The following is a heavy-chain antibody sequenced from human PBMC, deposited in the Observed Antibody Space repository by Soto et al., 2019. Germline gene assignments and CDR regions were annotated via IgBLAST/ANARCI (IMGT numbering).Heavy chain of an antibody. V-gene: IGHV4-34*01. CDR2: VNHSGST. J-gene: IGHJ4*02. Sequence: QVQLQQWGAGLLKPSETLSLTCAVYGGSFSGYYWSWIRQPPGQGLEWIGEVNHSGSTNYNPSLKSRVTISVDTSKNQFSLKLSSVTAADTAVYYCARGRDSGLVRADDYWGQGTLVTVSS. CDR3: ARGRDSGLVRADDY. D-gene: IGHD5-12*01. CDR1: GGSFSGYY.